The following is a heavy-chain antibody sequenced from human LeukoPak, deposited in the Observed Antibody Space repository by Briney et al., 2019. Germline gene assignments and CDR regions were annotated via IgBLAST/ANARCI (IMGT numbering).Heavy chain of an antibody. CDR1: GGTFSSYA. CDR2: IIPIFGTA. D-gene: IGHD3-3*01. Sequence: VASVKVSCKASGGTFSSYAISWVRQAPGQGLEWMGGIIPIFGTANYAQKFQGRVTITADKSTSTAYMELSSLRSEDTAVYYCARGRNGVYDFWSGYYFDYWGQGTLVTVSS. V-gene: IGHV1-69*06. J-gene: IGHJ4*02. CDR3: ARGRNGVYDFWSGYYFDY.